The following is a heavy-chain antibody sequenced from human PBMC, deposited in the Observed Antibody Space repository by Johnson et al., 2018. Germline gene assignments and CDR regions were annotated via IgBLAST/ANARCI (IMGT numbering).Heavy chain of an antibody. Sequence: QVQLVESGGGVVQPGRSLRLSCAASGFTFSAYGVHWVRQAPGKGLEWVAVISYDGSNKYFADSVKGRFTISRDNSKKTLYLQMNSLRAEDTAVYYCAKDWEIAAVGTGGNFHHWGQGTLVTVSS. V-gene: IGHV3-30*18. CDR1: GFTFSAYG. CDR3: AKDWEIAAVGTGGNFHH. CDR2: ISYDGSNK. D-gene: IGHD6-13*01. J-gene: IGHJ1*01.